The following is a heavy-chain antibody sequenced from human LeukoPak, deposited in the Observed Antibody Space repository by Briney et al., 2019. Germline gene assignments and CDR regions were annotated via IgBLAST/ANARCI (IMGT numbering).Heavy chain of an antibody. J-gene: IGHJ4*02. CDR3: ARPVVRGVMEDY. CDR1: GGSISSSSYY. D-gene: IGHD3-10*01. Sequence: SETLSLTCTVSGGSISSSSYYWGWIRQPPGKGLEWIGSIYYSGSTYYNPSLKSRVTISVDTSKNQFSLKLSAVTAADTAVYYCARPVVRGVMEDYWGQGTLVTVSS. V-gene: IGHV4-39*01. CDR2: IYYSGST.